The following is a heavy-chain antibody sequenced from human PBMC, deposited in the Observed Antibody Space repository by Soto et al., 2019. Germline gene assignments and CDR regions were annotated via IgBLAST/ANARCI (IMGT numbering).Heavy chain of an antibody. V-gene: IGHV4-31*02. CDR3: GRDLTSNANCIDP. Sequence: SETLSLTCSVSGDYIHVGGYYWTWIRHRPGKGLEWMGYIYYNGKTYYNPSLESRLTMSVDRSKNQFSLRLTSVTAADTAVYFCGRDLTSNANCIDPWGQGTMVTV. CDR1: GDYIHVGGYY. CDR2: IYYNGKT. J-gene: IGHJ5*02. D-gene: IGHD2-2*01.